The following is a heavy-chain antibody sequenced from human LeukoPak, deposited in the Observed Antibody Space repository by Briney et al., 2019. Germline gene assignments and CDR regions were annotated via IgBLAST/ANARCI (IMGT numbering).Heavy chain of an antibody. J-gene: IGHJ4*02. D-gene: IGHD6-13*01. CDR3: ARDQSAAGHFDY. CDR2: IIPIFGTA. Sequence: ASVKVSCKASGGTFSSYAISWVRQAPGQGLEWMGGIIPIFGTANYAQKFQGRVTITTDESTSTAYMELSSLRSEDTAVYYCARDQSAAGHFDYWGQGTLVTVSP. V-gene: IGHV1-69*05. CDR1: GGTFSSYA.